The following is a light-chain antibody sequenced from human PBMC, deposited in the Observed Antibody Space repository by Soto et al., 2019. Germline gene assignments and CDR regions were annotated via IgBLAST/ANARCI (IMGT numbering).Light chain of an antibody. CDR3: AVWDDSLNGHYV. CDR1: SSTIGSNT. CDR2: SNN. Sequence: QSVLTQPPSASGTPGQRVTISCSGSSSTIGSNTVNWYQQLPGTAPKLLIYSNNQRPSGVPDRFSGSKSGTSASLAISGLQSEDEADYYCAVWDDSLNGHYVFGTGTKVTVL. V-gene: IGLV1-44*01. J-gene: IGLJ1*01.